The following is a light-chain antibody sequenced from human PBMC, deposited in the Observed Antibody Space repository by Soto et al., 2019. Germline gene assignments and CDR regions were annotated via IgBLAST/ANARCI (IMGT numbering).Light chain of an antibody. CDR2: EVT. CDR1: SSDVGGYNY. V-gene: IGLV2-8*01. Sequence: QSALTQPPSASGSPGQSVTISCTGTSSDVGGYNYVSWYQQHPGKAPKVIIYEVTERPSGVPDRFSGSKSGNTASLTVSGLQPEDEADYYCSSYEGTNNVVFGGGTQLTVL. J-gene: IGLJ2*01. CDR3: SSYEGTNNVV.